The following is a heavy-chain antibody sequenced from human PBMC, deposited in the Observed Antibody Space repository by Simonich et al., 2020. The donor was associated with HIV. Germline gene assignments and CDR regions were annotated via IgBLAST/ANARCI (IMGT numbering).Heavy chain of an antibody. J-gene: IGHJ3*02. Sequence: QVQLVQSGAEVKKPGASVKVSCKASGYIFTGHYINWVRQAPGQGLEWMGRINPNSGGTNYAQKFQGRVTMTRDTSISTAYMELSRLRSDDTAVYYCARSRSGPFDAFDIWGQGTMVTVSS. CDR1: GYIFTGHY. V-gene: IGHV1-2*06. CDR2: INPNSGGT. D-gene: IGHD3-3*01. CDR3: ARSRSGPFDAFDI.